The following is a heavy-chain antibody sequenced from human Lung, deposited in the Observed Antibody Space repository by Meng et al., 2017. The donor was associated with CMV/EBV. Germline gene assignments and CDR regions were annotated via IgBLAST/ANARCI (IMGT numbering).Heavy chain of an antibody. D-gene: IGHD1-26*01. CDR3: ARRGRATVGY. CDR2: INHSGST. V-gene: IGHV4-34*01. Sequence: SETLSLTCAVYGGSFSGYYWSWIRQPPGKGLEWIGEINHSGSTNYNPSLKSRVTISVDTSKNQFSLKLSSVTAADTAVYYCARRGRATVGYWGQGTLVTVSS. J-gene: IGHJ4*02. CDR1: GGSFSGYY.